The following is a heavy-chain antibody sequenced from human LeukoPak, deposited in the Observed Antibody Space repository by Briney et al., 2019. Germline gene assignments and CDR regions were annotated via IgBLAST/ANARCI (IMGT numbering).Heavy chain of an antibody. V-gene: IGHV5-51*01. J-gene: IGHJ4*02. D-gene: IGHD2-15*01. Sequence: GESLKISCKGSEYSFATCWIGWVRQMPGQGLEWMGIIFPGDSDTRYSPSFQGQVTISADKSISTAYLQWSSLKASDTAIYYCASEYCSGGNCYFDYWGQGTLVTVSS. CDR2: IFPGDSDT. CDR1: EYSFATCW. CDR3: ASEYCSGGNCYFDY.